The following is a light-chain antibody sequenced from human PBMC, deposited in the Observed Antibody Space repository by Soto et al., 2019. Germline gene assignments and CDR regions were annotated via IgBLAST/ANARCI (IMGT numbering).Light chain of an antibody. V-gene: IGKV3-11*01. J-gene: IGKJ5*01. Sequence: VLTQSPGTLSLSPGERATLSCRASHSVSRTYLAWYQQKPGQPPRLIIYDSSNRANGVPARFGGSGSGTDFTLTIDSLEPEDFAVYYCQQRNVWPPITFGQGTRLEIK. CDR3: QQRNVWPPIT. CDR1: HSVSRTY. CDR2: DSS.